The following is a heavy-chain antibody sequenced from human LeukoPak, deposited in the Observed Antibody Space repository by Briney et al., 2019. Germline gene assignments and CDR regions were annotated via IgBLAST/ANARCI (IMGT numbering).Heavy chain of an antibody. CDR3: AKDGSSSPRELFMDV. D-gene: IGHD6-13*01. V-gene: IGHV3-23*01. Sequence: GGSLRLSCAASGFTFSTYAMSWVRQAPGKGLEWVSAISGSGGSTYYADSVKGRFTISRDNSKNTLYLQMNSLRAEDTAVYYCAKDGSSSPRELFMDVWGKGTTVTVSS. CDR1: GFTFSTYA. J-gene: IGHJ6*03. CDR2: ISGSGGST.